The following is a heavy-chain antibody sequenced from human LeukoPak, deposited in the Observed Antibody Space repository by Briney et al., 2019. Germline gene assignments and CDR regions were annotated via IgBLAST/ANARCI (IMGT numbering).Heavy chain of an antibody. J-gene: IGHJ4*02. Sequence: GGSLRLSCVASGFTFSTYSMKWVRQAPGKGLEWVSYISFSSSTTFYADSVKGRFTISRDNAKNSLHLQMNSLRDEDTAVYYCARDFFDYWGQGTLVTVSS. CDR2: ISFSSSTT. CDR1: GFTFSTYS. CDR3: ARDFFDY. V-gene: IGHV3-48*02.